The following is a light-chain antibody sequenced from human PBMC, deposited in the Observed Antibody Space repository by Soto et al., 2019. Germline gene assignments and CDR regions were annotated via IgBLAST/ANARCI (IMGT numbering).Light chain of an antibody. CDR2: GAS. V-gene: IGKV3-20*01. CDR3: HQYGSTPFT. CDR1: QGVIANY. Sequence: VLTQSPGTLSLSPGDRATLSCRASQGVIANYLAWYQQKLGQAPRLLIYGASSRATGTPDRFSGNGSGTDFTLTISSLQPEDFAVYYCHQYGSTPFTFGHGTQLDIK. J-gene: IGKJ3*01.